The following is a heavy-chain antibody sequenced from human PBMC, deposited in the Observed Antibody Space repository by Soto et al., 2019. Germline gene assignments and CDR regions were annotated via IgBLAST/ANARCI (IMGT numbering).Heavy chain of an antibody. D-gene: IGHD2-15*01. CDR1: GYTFTSYY. V-gene: IGHV1-46*01. CDR2: INPSGGST. Sequence: VKVSCKASGYTFTSYYMHWVRQAPGQGLEWMGIINPSGGSTSYAQKFQGRVTMTRDTSTSTVYMELSSLRSEDTAVYYCARDLGYCSGGSCYPDAFDIWGQGTMVTVSS. J-gene: IGHJ3*02. CDR3: ARDLGYCSGGSCYPDAFDI.